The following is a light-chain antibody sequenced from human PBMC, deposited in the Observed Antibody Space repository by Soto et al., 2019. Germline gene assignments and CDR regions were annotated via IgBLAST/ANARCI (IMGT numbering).Light chain of an antibody. V-gene: IGKV1-8*01. J-gene: IGKJ1*01. CDR3: QQYYSYGWT. Sequence: AIRMTQSPSSFSASTGDRVTITCRASQGISSYLAWYQQKPGKAPKLLIYAASTLQSGVPSRFSGSGSGTDFTLTIGCLQSEDFATYYCQQYYSYGWTFGQGTKVEIK. CDR1: QGISSY. CDR2: AAS.